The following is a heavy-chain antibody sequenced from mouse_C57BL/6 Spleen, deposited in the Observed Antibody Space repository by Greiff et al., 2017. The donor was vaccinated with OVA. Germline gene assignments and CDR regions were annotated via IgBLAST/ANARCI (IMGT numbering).Heavy chain of an antibody. V-gene: IGHV8-8*01. J-gene: IGHJ3*01. CDR1: GFSLSTFGMG. CDR3: ARGYDGGFAY. CDR2: ILWDDAK. Sequence: LMESGPGILQPSQPLSLTCSFSGFSLSTFGMGVGWIRQPSGKGLEWLAHILWDDAKYYNPALKSRLTISQDTSKNQVFLRIANVDTADTDTYYCARGYDGGFAYWGQGTLVTVSA. D-gene: IGHD2-12*01.